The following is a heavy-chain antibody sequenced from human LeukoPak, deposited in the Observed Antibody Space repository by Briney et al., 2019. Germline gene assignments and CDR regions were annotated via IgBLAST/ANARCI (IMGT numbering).Heavy chain of an antibody. CDR2: IYYSGST. Sequence: SETLSLTCTGSGGSISSYYWSWIRQPPGKGLEGIGYIYYSGSTNYNPSLKSRVTISVDTSKNQFSLKLSSVNAADTAVYYCARQGYSSGFYYFDYWGQGTLVTVSS. J-gene: IGHJ4*02. V-gene: IGHV4-59*08. CDR3: ARQGYSSGFYYFDY. D-gene: IGHD6-19*01. CDR1: GGSISSYY.